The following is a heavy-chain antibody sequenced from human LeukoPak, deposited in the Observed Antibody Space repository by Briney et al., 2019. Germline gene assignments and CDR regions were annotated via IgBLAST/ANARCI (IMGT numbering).Heavy chain of an antibody. CDR2: IKHDESEK. CDR1: DFIFRNYW. Sequence: GGSLRLSCEASDFIFRNYWMSWVRQVPGKGLEWVARIKHDESEKYYVDSVKGRFTISRDNAKNSLYLQMNNLRVEDTARYYCAMGTVSYYNQWGPGTLVIVSS. CDR3: AMGTVSYYNQ. D-gene: IGHD3-22*01. J-gene: IGHJ4*02. V-gene: IGHV3-7*01.